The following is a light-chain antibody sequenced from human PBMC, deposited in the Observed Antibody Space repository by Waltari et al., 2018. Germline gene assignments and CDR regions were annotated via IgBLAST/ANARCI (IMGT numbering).Light chain of an antibody. CDR1: QSISGTY. V-gene: IGKV3-20*01. CDR3: QQYGGSPPYT. CDR2: GAS. Sequence: EIVVTQSPDTLSLSPGERATLSCRASQSISGTYLAWYQQKPGQAPRLLIYGASSRATGSPDRFRGSGAATDFTLTISRLEPEDFAFYYCQQYGGSPPYTFGQGTKLEIK. J-gene: IGKJ2*01.